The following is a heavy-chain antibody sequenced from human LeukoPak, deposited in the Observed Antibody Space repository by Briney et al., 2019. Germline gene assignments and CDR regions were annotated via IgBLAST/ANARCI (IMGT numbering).Heavy chain of an antibody. CDR3: VKDKNYYGSGNAHFDF. CDR2: ISWYSGPM. CDR1: GFHFGDSD. V-gene: IGHV3-9*01. J-gene: IGHJ4*02. Sequence: GGSLRLSCAASGFHFGDSDMHWVRQAPGKGLEWVSSISWYSGPMGYGDSVKGRFTVSRDNAKSSLYLQMNSLRTEDTAFYYCVKDKNYYGSGNAHFDFWGQGTLVTVSS. D-gene: IGHD3-10*01.